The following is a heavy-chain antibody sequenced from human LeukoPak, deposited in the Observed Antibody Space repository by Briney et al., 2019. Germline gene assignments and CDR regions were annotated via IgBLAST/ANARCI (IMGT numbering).Heavy chain of an antibody. D-gene: IGHD4-17*01. Sequence: SETLSLTCAVSGGSISSSNWWSWVRQPPGKGLEWIGEIYHSGSTNYNPSLKSRVTISVDKSKNQFSLKLSSVTASDTAVYYCASKIYGDARTFDYWGQGTLVTVSS. CDR3: ASKIYGDARTFDY. J-gene: IGHJ4*02. CDR1: GGSISSSNW. V-gene: IGHV4-4*02. CDR2: IYHSGST.